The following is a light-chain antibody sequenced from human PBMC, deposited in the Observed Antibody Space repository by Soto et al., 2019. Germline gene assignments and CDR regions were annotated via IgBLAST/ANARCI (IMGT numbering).Light chain of an antibody. V-gene: IGKV3-20*01. J-gene: IGKJ1*01. CDR3: QQYGSSRT. Sequence: EIVLTQSPGTLSLSPGERATLSCRASQSVSSSYLAWYQQKPGQAPRLLIYGASSRANGIPDRFSGSGSGTDFTLTISRLEPEEFAVYYCQQYGSSRTFGQGTKVEIK. CDR2: GAS. CDR1: QSVSSSY.